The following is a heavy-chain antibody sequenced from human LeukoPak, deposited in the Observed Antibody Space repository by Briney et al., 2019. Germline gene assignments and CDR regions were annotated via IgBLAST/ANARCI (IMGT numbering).Heavy chain of an antibody. CDR2: IYTSGST. CDR3: ASYRIGPYGGYAAFDY. CDR1: GGSISSYY. Sequence: SETLSLTCTVSGGSISSYYWSWIRQPAGKGLEWIGRIYTSGSTNYNPSLKSRVTMSVDTSKNQFSLKLSSVTAADTAVYYCASYRIGPYGGYAAFDYWGQGILVTVSS. D-gene: IGHD5-12*01. J-gene: IGHJ4*02. V-gene: IGHV4-4*07.